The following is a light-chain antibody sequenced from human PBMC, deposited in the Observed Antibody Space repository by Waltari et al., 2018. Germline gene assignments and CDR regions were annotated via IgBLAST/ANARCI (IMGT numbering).Light chain of an antibody. J-gene: IGLJ3*02. CDR3: YSAADNIWV. CDR1: VLAKKY. CDR2: KDS. V-gene: IGLV3-27*01. Sequence: SYELTQPSSVSVSPGQTARITCSGDVLAKKYARWFQQKPGQAPVLVIYKDSERPSGIPVRFSGSSSGTTVTLTISGAQVEDEADYYCYSAADNIWVFGGGTKLTVL.